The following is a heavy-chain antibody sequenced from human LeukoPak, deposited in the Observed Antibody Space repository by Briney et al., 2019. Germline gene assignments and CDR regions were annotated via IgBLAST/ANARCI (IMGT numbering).Heavy chain of an antibody. Sequence: SVKVSCKASGGTFSSYTIGWVRQAPGQGLEWMGGIIPIFGTANYAQKFPGRVTITADESTSTAYMELSSLRSEDTAVYCARAPLGYCSSTTCYAGIRQYFDYWGQGTLVTVSS. V-gene: IGHV1-69*13. CDR2: IIPIFGTA. J-gene: IGHJ4*02. D-gene: IGHD2-2*01. CDR1: GGTFSSYT. CDR3: ARAPLGYCSSTTCYAGIRQYFDY.